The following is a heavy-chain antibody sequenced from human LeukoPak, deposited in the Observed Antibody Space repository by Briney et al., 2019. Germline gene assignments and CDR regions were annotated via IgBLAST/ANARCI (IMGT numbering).Heavy chain of an antibody. J-gene: IGHJ4*02. D-gene: IGHD6-19*01. Sequence: SETLSLTCTVSGGSISSSSYYWGWIRQPPGKGLEWIGSIYYSGSTYYNPSLKSRVTISVDTSKNQFSLKLSSVTAADTAVYYCARGGGIAVAGLPFDYWGQGTLVNVSS. V-gene: IGHV4-39*01. CDR3: ARGGGIAVAGLPFDY. CDR1: GGSISSSSYY. CDR2: IYYSGST.